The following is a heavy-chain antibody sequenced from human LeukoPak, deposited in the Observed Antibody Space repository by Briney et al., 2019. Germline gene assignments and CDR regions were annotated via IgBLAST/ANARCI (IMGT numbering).Heavy chain of an antibody. CDR2: ISGSGGST. Sequence: GGSLRLSCAASGFTFSSYAMSWVRQAPGKGLEWVPAISGSGGSTYYADSVKGRFTISRDNSKNTLYLQMNSLRAEDTAVYYCAKTVAYPAGYYYGMDVWGQGTTVTVSS. CDR3: AKTVAYPAGYYYGMDV. J-gene: IGHJ6*02. CDR1: GFTFSSYA. V-gene: IGHV3-23*01. D-gene: IGHD2-21*01.